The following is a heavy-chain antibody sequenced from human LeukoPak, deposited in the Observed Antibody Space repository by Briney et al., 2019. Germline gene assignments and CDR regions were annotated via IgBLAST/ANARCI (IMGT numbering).Heavy chain of an antibody. V-gene: IGHV1-2*02. J-gene: IGHJ4*02. Sequence: ASVKVSCKASGYTFSDHYIHWVRQAPGQGLEWMGWMNPSDNGVNYAQKFQGRVAMTRDTSISTAYVEVTRLTSDDTAVYYCTTNAAALDYWGQGTLVTVSS. CDR1: GYTFSDHY. CDR3: TTNAAALDY. CDR2: MNPSDNGV. D-gene: IGHD6-13*01.